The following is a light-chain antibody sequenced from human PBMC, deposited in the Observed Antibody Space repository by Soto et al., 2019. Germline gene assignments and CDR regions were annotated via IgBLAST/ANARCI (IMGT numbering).Light chain of an antibody. J-gene: IGLJ3*02. CDR2: GTN. CDR1: SGSVSTRYY. Sequence: QAVVTQEPPFSVSPGGTVTLTCGLTSGSVSTRYYPSWYQRTPGQAPRTLIYGTNSRSSGVPDRFSGSILGNKAALTITGAQADDESDYYCRLYMGSGVWVFGGGTKLTVL. V-gene: IGLV8-61*01. CDR3: RLYMGSGVWV.